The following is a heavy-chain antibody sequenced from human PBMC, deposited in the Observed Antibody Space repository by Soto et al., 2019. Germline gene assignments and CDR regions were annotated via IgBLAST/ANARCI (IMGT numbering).Heavy chain of an antibody. D-gene: IGHD1-1*01. CDR1: GGTFSNSA. Sequence: QVHLEQSGAEVKKPGSLVKVSCKASGGTFSNSAISWVRQAPGQGLEWMGGIMPIFRTPDYAQKFQGRVTITADESTSTAYMELSGLRSDDTAVYYCARDKGRLQLGGNYYYILDVWGQGTTVTVSS. V-gene: IGHV1-69*12. CDR2: IMPIFRTP. CDR3: ARDKGRLQLGGNYYYILDV. J-gene: IGHJ6*02.